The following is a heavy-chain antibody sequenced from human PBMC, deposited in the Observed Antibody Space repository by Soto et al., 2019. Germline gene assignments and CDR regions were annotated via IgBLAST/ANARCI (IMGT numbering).Heavy chain of an antibody. CDR2: IYYTGST. V-gene: IGHV4-59*01. Sequence: AETLSLTCIVSVGSISINYWSWIRQPPGKGLEWIGYIYYTGSTNFNPSLKNRVIISVDTSKNQFSLKLSSVTAADTAVYYCARSYTNTIFGVVPSRGLDVWGRGTTVTVSS. CDR1: VGSISINY. CDR3: ARSYTNTIFGVVPSRGLDV. D-gene: IGHD3-3*01. J-gene: IGHJ6*02.